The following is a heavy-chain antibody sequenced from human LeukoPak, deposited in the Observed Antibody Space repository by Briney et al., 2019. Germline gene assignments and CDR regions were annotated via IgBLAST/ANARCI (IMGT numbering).Heavy chain of an antibody. J-gene: IGHJ4*02. CDR3: AREGGTSCCNYFDY. D-gene: IGHD2/OR15-2a*01. CDR2: FYSGGST. V-gene: IGHV3-66*01. CDR1: GFTVSSTY. Sequence: GGSLRLSRAASGFTVSSTYMSWVRQAPGKGLEWVSVFYSGGSTDYVDSVKGRFTVSRDNSKNTLYLQMNNLTAEDTAVYYCAREGGTSCCNYFDYWGQGTLVTVSS.